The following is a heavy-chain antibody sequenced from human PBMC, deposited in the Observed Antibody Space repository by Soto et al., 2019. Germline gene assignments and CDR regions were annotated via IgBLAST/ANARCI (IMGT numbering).Heavy chain of an antibody. D-gene: IGHD3-10*01. Sequence: QVRLQESGPGLVKPSQTLSLTCTVSGVSIGSGGYYWNWVRQHPGKGLEWIGYIYYSGSTYYNPSLNSQVLISRDTSKNEFSLKLTSVTAADTAVYYCARGEETGNHGMDVWGQGTTVTVSS. J-gene: IGHJ6*02. CDR2: IYYSGST. CDR3: ARGEETGNHGMDV. CDR1: GVSIGSGGYY. V-gene: IGHV4-31*01.